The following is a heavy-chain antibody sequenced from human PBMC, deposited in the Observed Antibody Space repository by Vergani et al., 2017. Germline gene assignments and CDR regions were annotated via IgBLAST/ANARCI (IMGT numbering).Heavy chain of an antibody. Sequence: QVQLVESGGGVVQPGRSLRLSCAASGFIFNQYRLHWVRQAPGRGLEWVAVTWYDGNNKQYADSVKGRLTISRDNSKSTMYLQMNSLRDEDTGVYYCARDWRFHYNRCDPWGQGTLVTVSS. V-gene: IGHV3-33*01. CDR2: TWYDGNNK. J-gene: IGHJ5*02. CDR3: ARDWRFHYNRCDP. D-gene: IGHD1-14*01. CDR1: GFIFNQYR.